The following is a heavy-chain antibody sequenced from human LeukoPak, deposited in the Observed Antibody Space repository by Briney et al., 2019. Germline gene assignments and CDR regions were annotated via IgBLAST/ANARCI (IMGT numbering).Heavy chain of an antibody. J-gene: IGHJ5*01. CDR1: GFTISSSW. CDR2: IKSDGSST. D-gene: IGHD1-26*01. V-gene: IGHV3-74*01. CDR3: ARSDWLDS. Sequence: GGSLRLSCVASGFTISSSWMHWVRQVPGKGLVWVSRIKSDGSSTSYADSVKGRFTISRDNAKNTLYLQMNSLRAEDTAVYYCARSDWLDSWGQGTLVTVSS.